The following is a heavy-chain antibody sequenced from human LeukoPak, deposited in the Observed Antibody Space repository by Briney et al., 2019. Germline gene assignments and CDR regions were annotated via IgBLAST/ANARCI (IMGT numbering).Heavy chain of an antibody. CDR3: ARQPGNYYIDH. D-gene: IGHD3-10*01. V-gene: IGHV4-39*01. Sequence: SETLSLTCTVSGGSISSSSYYWGWIRQPPGKGLEWIGSIYYSGSTYYNPSLKSRVTISVDTSKNQFSLKLSSVTAADTAVYYCARQPGNYYIDHWGQGTLVTVSS. CDR1: GGSISSSSYY. J-gene: IGHJ4*02. CDR2: IYYSGST.